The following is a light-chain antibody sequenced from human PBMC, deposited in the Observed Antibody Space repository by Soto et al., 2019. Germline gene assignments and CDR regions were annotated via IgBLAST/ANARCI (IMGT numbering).Light chain of an antibody. J-gene: IGLJ1*01. CDR2: DVS. CDR3: SSYTSNSTRV. V-gene: IGLV2-14*01. CDR1: NSDVGGSNY. Sequence: QSVLTQPASVSGSPGQSITISCTGTNSDVGGSNYVSWYQQYPDKAPKLMIYDVSNRPSGVSSRFSGSKSGNTASLIISGLQAEDEADYYCSSYTSNSTRVFGTGTKVTVL.